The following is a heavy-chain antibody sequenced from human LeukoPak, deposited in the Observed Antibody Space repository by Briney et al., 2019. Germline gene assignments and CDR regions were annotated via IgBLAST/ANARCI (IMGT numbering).Heavy chain of an antibody. V-gene: IGHV1-69*04. CDR3: ARVEMATIAFDY. CDR2: IIPILGIA. J-gene: IGHJ4*02. D-gene: IGHD5-24*01. CDR1: GGTFSSYA. Sequence: ASVKVSCKASGGTFSSYAISWVRQAPGQGLEWMGRIIPILGIANYAQKFQGRVTITADKSTSTAYMELSSLRSEDTAVYYCARVEMATIAFDYWGQGTLVTVSS.